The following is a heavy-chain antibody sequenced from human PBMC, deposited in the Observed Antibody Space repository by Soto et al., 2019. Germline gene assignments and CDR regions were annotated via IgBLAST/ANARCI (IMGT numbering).Heavy chain of an antibody. D-gene: IGHD5-12*01. CDR2: IYYSGST. CDR3: ARSADGYNDAFDI. Sequence: SETLSLTCTVSAGSICSYYWNWIRQPPGKGLEWIGYIYYSGSTNYNPSLKSRVTISVDTSKNQFSLKLSSVTAADTAVYYCARSADGYNDAFDIWGQGTMVTVSS. J-gene: IGHJ3*02. V-gene: IGHV4-59*08. CDR1: AGSICSYY.